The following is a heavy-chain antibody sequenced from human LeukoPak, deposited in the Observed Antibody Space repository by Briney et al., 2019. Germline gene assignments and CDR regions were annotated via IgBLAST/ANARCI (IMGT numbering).Heavy chain of an antibody. CDR1: GFTFSSNS. D-gene: IGHD4-23*01. CDR2: ISSSSITI. V-gene: IGHV3-48*01. J-gene: IGHJ4*02. Sequence: PEGALRLSCGASGFTFSSNSMNWVRQAPGKGLEWVSYISSSSITIYYADSVKGRFTISRDNAKNSLYLQMNSLRAEDTAVYYCSRDNIYDYGGNKLDYWGQGTLVTVSS. CDR3: SRDNIYDYGGNKLDY.